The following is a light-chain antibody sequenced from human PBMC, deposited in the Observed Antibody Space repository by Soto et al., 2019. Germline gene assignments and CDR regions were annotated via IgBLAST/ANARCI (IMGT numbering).Light chain of an antibody. CDR3: SAYAGSSTWV. Sequence: QSAPTQPPSASGSPGQSVTFSCTGTSSDVGGYNYVSWYQQYPGKAPKLMIYEVYKRPSGVPDRFSGSKSGDTASLTVSGLQPEDEADYYCSAYAGSSTWVFGGGTKLTVL. CDR1: SSDVGGYNY. CDR2: EVY. J-gene: IGLJ2*01. V-gene: IGLV2-8*01.